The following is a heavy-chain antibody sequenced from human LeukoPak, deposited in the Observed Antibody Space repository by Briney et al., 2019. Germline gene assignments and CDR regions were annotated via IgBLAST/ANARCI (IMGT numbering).Heavy chain of an antibody. Sequence: GESLKISCKGSGYSFTSYWIGWVRQMPGKGLERMGIIYPGDSDTRYSPSFQGQVTISADKSISTAYLQWSSLKASDTAMYYCARRGIRGSGSYYKYNWFDPWGQGTLVTVSS. J-gene: IGHJ5*02. CDR3: ARRGIRGSGSYYKYNWFDP. V-gene: IGHV5-51*01. D-gene: IGHD3-10*01. CDR1: GYSFTSYW. CDR2: IYPGDSDT.